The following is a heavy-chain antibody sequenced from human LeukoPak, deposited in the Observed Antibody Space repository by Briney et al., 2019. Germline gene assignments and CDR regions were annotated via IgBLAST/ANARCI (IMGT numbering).Heavy chain of an antibody. CDR1: GLTFSNYV. D-gene: IGHD2-2*03. CDR3: AKTISGYCSRTSCLNWFDP. J-gene: IGHJ5*02. Sequence: QPGGSLRLSCAASGLTFSNYVMTWVRQAPGKGLEWVSTISDSGSTYYADSVKGRFTISRDNSKNTLYLQMNSLRAEDTAVYYCAKTISGYCSRTSCLNWFDPWGQGTLVTVSS. V-gene: IGHV3-23*01. CDR2: ISDSGST.